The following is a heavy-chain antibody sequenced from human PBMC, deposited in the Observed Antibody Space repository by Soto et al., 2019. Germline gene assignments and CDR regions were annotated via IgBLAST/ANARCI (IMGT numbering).Heavy chain of an antibody. CDR1: GYTFTSYG. D-gene: IGHD1-1*01. CDR3: ARGRYGDY. V-gene: IGHV1-18*01. Sequence: QVHLVQSGAEVKKPGASVKVSCKASGYTFTSYGITWVRQAPGQGLEWMGWISAHNGNTDYAQKLQGRVIVTRDTSTSTAYMELRSLRSDNTAVYYCARGRYGDYWGQGALVTVSS. CDR2: ISAHNGNT. J-gene: IGHJ4*02.